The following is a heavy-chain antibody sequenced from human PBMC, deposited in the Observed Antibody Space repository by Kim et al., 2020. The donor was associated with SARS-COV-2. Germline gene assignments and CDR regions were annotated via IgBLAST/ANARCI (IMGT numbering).Heavy chain of an antibody. CDR1: GFTFDDYA. CDR3: AKDADVLRYFDWSNWYFDL. V-gene: IGHV3-9*01. J-gene: IGHJ2*01. D-gene: IGHD3-9*01. Sequence: GGSLRLSCAASGFTFDDYAMHWVRQAPGKGLEWVSGISWNSGSIGYADSVKGRFTISRDNAKNSLYLQMNSLRAEDTALYYCAKDADVLRYFDWSNWYFDLWGRGTLVTVSS. CDR2: ISWNSGSI.